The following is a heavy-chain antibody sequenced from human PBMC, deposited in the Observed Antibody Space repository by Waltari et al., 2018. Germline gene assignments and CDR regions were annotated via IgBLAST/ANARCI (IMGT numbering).Heavy chain of an antibody. Sequence: QVQLVQSGAEVKKPGSSVKVSCKASGGTFSSYAISWVRQAPGQGLEGRGRISPILGIANYAQKVQGRVTITADKSTSTAYMELSSLRSEDTAVYYCAREGPRADWGQGTLVTVSS. J-gene: IGHJ4*02. CDR3: AREGPRAD. V-gene: IGHV1-69*04. CDR2: ISPILGIA. CDR1: GGTFSSYA.